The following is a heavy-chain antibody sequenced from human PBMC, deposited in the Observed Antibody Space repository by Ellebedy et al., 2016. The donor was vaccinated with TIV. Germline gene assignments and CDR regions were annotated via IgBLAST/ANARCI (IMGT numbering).Heavy chain of an antibody. CDR3: ASLSPYYYEPFY. J-gene: IGHJ4*02. D-gene: IGHD3-22*01. Sequence: MPSETLSLTCTVSGDSITSSTYLWGCIRQHPGKGLEWISTIHYIGTIYYNPSLKSRVTISVDTSKNQFSLKLSSVTAADTAVYYCASLSPYYYEPFYWGQGTLVAVSS. CDR1: GDSITSSTYL. CDR2: IHYIGTI. V-gene: IGHV4-39*01.